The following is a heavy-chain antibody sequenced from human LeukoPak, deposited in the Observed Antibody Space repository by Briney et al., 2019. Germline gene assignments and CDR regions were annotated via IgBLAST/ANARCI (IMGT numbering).Heavy chain of an antibody. J-gene: IGHJ3*02. D-gene: IGHD3-22*01. CDR1: GFTFSSYN. CDR3: ARDCMIVGCDI. Sequence: GGSLRLSCAASGFTFSSYNMNWVRQAPGKGLEWVSSITSGSSYIYYADSVKGRFTIPRDNAKNSLYLQMNSLRAEDTAVYYCARDCMIVGCDIWGQGTMVTVSS. CDR2: ITSGSSYI. V-gene: IGHV3-21*01.